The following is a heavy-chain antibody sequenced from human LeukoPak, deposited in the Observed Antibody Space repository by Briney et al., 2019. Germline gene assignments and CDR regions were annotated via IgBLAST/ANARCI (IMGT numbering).Heavy chain of an antibody. D-gene: IGHD1-26*01. V-gene: IGHV4-59*08. CDR1: GDSIDSYY. CDR3: ARHGSYWDFDF. Sequence: TPSETLSLTCTVSGDSIDSYYWSWIRQPPGKGLEWIGYIYYSGSTNYNPSLKSRVTMSVDTSKNQFSLNLSSVTAADTAVYYCARHGSYWDFDFWGHGTLVTVSS. CDR2: IYYSGST. J-gene: IGHJ4*01.